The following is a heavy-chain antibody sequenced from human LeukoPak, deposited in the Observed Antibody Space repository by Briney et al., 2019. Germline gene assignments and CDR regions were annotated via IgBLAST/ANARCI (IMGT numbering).Heavy chain of an antibody. D-gene: IGHD2-15*01. J-gene: IGHJ4*02. CDR2: TRNKANTYTT. CDR1: GFTFSDHY. Sequence: GGSLRLSCAASGFTFSDHYMDWVRQAPGKGLEWVGRTRNKANTYTTVYAASVKGRFTISRDDSNNSLYLQMNSLKTEDTAVYYCVRACGGASCYPAFDYWGPGTLVTVSS. CDR3: VRACGGASCYPAFDY. V-gene: IGHV3-72*01.